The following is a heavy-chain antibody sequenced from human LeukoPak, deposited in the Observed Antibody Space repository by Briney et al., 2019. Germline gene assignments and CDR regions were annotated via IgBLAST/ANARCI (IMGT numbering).Heavy chain of an antibody. Sequence: GGSLRLSCAASGFTFSSYSMNWVRQAPRKGLEWVSYISSSSSTIYYADSVKGRFTISRDNAKNSLYLQMNSLRAEDTAVYYCARDYGGSSFDYWGQGTLVTVSS. CDR1: GFTFSSYS. CDR3: ARDYGGSSFDY. V-gene: IGHV3-48*01. J-gene: IGHJ4*02. CDR2: ISSSSSTI. D-gene: IGHD1-26*01.